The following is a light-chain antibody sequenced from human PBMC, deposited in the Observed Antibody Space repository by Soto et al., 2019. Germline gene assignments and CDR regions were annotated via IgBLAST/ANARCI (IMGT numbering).Light chain of an antibody. CDR2: LEGSGSY. J-gene: IGLJ2*01. CDR3: ETWDSNTVV. CDR1: SGHISYI. V-gene: IGLV4-60*03. Sequence: QSVLTQSSSASASLGSSVKLTCTLSSGHISYIIAWNQQEPGNATRYLMKLEGSGSYNKGSGVPDRFSGYSSGADHYLTITNLHAEDEADYYCETWDSNTVVFGGGTKVPVL.